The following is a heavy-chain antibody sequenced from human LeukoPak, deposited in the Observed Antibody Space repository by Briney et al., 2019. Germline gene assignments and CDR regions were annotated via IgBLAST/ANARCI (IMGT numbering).Heavy chain of an antibody. CDR3: AKDGGLWVSAHWGDS. J-gene: IGHJ4*02. V-gene: IGHV3-23*01. Sequence: GGSLRLSCTASGSTFSSYTMSWVRQAPGKGLKWVSTITTGGPNTYYADSVKGRFTVSRDDSKNTLYLQMNSLRAEDTAVYYCAKDGGLWVSAHWGDSWGRGTLVTVSS. CDR2: ITTGGPNT. CDR1: GSTFSSYT. D-gene: IGHD7-27*01.